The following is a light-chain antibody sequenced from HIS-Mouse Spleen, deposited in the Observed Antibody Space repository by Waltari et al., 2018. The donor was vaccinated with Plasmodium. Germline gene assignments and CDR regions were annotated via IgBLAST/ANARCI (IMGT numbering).Light chain of an antibody. V-gene: IGLV3-10*01. CDR2: EER. Sequence: SYELTQPPSVSVSPGQTARITCSGDALPKKYAYWYQQKSGEAPVLVIYEERKRPSGIPEIFSGSSSGTMATLTISGAQVEDEADYYCYSTDSSGNHRVFGGGTKLTVL. J-gene: IGLJ3*02. CDR1: ALPKKY. CDR3: YSTDSSGNHRV.